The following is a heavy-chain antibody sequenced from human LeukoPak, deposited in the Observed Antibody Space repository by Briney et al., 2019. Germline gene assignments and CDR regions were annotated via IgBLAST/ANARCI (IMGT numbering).Heavy chain of an antibody. CDR3: ARDHTIFGVARYYFDY. CDR2: IWYDGSNK. CDR1: GVTFSSYG. J-gene: IGHJ4*02. D-gene: IGHD3-3*01. V-gene: IGHV3-33*01. Sequence: PGGSLRLSCAASGVTFSSYGMHWVRQAPGKGLEWVAVIWYDGSNKYYADSVKGRFTISRDNSKNTLYLQMNSLRAEDTAVYYCARDHTIFGVARYYFDYWGQGTLVTVSS.